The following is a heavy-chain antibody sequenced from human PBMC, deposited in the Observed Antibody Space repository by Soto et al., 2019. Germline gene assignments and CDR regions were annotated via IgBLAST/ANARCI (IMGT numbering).Heavy chain of an antibody. J-gene: IGHJ4*02. CDR2: IWNDGIRK. CDR3: ARDDDNDANALDY. Sequence: GSLRLSCAASGFPFSKYGMHWVRQAPGKGLEWVALIWNDGIRKVYVDSVKGRFTISRDNSKNTLDLQMNNLRDEDTAVYYCARDDDNDANALDYWGPGTLVTVS. CDR1: GFPFSKYG. V-gene: IGHV3-33*01.